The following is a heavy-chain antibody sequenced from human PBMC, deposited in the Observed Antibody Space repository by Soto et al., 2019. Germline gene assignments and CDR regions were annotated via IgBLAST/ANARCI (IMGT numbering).Heavy chain of an antibody. CDR3: AASGFGSGYYMNRWFDS. CDR1: GGSISSSGYY. CDR2: IYYSGST. V-gene: IGHV4-39*07. Sequence: PSETLSLTCTVSGGSISSSGYYWGWIRQPPGKGLEWIGSIYYSGSTNYNTSLKSRVTISVDTSKNPFSLKLSSVTAADTAVYYCAASGFGSGYYMNRWFDSWGQGTLVTVSS. D-gene: IGHD3-3*01. J-gene: IGHJ5*01.